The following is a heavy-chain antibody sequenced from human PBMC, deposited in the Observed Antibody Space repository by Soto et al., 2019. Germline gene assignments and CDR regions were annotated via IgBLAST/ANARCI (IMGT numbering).Heavy chain of an antibody. D-gene: IGHD6-13*01. Sequence: QVQLQQWGAGLLKPSETLSLTCAVYGGSFSGYYWSWIRQPPGKGLEWIGEINHSGSTNYNPSLKSRVTISVDTSKNHFSLKLSSVTAADTAVYYCARGSSSDIWGQGTMVTVSS. CDR3: ARGSSSDI. J-gene: IGHJ3*02. CDR2: INHSGST. V-gene: IGHV4-34*01. CDR1: GGSFSGYY.